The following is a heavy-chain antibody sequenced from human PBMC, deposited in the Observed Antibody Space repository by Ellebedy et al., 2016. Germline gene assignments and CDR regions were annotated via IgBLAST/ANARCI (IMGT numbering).Heavy chain of an antibody. CDR2: ISSRSSYT. J-gene: IGHJ6*02. D-gene: IGHD3-10*01. V-gene: IGHV3-11*03. CDR1: GFTFSDYY. Sequence: GGSLRLXXAASGFTFSDYYMSWIRQAPGKGLEWVSYISSRSSYTNYADSVKGRFTISGDKAKNSLYLQMSSLRAEDTAVYYCARFLNKSESRSSLSPYYYGLDVWGQGTTVTVSS. CDR3: ARFLNKSESRSSLSPYYYGLDV.